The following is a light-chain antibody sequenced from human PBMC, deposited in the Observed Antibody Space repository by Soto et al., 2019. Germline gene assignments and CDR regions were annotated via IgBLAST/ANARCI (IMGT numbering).Light chain of an antibody. CDR3: QQTYTTPRT. V-gene: IGKV1-5*01. CDR2: DAS. Sequence: DIQMTQSPSTLSASVGDRVTITCRASQSISSWLAWYQQKPGKAPKLLIYDASNLESGVPSRFSGSGSGTEFTLTITSLQPEDFATYYCQQTYTTPRTFGQGTKVAIK. J-gene: IGKJ1*01. CDR1: QSISSW.